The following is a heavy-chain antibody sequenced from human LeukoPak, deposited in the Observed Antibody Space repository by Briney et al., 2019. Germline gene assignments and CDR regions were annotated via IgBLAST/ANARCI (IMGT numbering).Heavy chain of an antibody. V-gene: IGHV3-23*01. CDR2: ISGSGGST. Sequence: GGSLRLSCAASGFTFSSYAMSWVRQAPEKGLEWVSTISGSGGSTYYADSVKGRFTISGDNSKNTLYLQMNSLRAEDTAVYYCAKGSGDSSAWFQLFDYWGQGTLVTVSS. CDR3: AKGSGDSSAWFQLFDY. CDR1: GFTFSSYA. D-gene: IGHD6-19*01. J-gene: IGHJ4*02.